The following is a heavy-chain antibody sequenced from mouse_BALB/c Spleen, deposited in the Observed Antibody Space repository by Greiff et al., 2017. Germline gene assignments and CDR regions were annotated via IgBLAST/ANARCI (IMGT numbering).Heavy chain of an antibody. CDR2: IDPANGNT. Sequence: VQLKESGAELVKPGASVKLSCTASGFNIKDTYMHWVKQRPEQGLEWIGRIDPANGNTKYDPKFQGKATITADTSSNTAYLQLSSLTSEDTAVYYCARGGFYYGSSYFDYWGQGTTLTVSS. CDR3: ARGGFYYGSSYFDY. D-gene: IGHD1-1*01. CDR1: GFNIKDTY. J-gene: IGHJ2*01. V-gene: IGHV14-3*02.